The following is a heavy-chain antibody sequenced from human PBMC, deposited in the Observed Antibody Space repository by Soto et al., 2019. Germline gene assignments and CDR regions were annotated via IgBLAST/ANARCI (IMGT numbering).Heavy chain of an antibody. D-gene: IGHD5-12*01. CDR3: ARDAQTVEMATTFDY. V-gene: IGHV3-74*01. CDR2: INGDGSSI. CDR1: GFTFSSYW. J-gene: IGHJ4*02. Sequence: GGSLRLSCAASGFTFSSYWMHWVRQAPGKGLVWVSRINGDGSSIRYADSVKGRFTISRDNAKNTLYIQMNSLRAEDTAVYYCARDAQTVEMATTFDYCGQGTHVTVS.